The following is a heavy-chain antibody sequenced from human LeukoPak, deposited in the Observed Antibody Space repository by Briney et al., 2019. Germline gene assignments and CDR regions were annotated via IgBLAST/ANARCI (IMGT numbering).Heavy chain of an antibody. CDR1: GFTFSSYN. Sequence: PGGSLRLSCAASGFTFSSYNMNGVRQAPGKGLEWVSSISSSSSYIYYADSVKGRFTISRDNAKNSLYLQMNSLRAEDTAVYYCARDADYFGGYWGQGTLVTVSS. J-gene: IGHJ4*02. D-gene: IGHD5-12*01. V-gene: IGHV3-21*01. CDR2: ISSSSSYI. CDR3: ARDADYFGGY.